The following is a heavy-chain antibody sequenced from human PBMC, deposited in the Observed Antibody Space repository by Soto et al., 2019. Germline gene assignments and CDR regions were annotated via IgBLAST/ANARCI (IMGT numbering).Heavy chain of an antibody. CDR3: ASPLGWPVTPFDH. Sequence: EVQLLESGGGLVQPGGSLRLSCAASGFTFSSFGMSWVRQTPGKGLEWVSAISGFGDDTYYADSVKGRFTISRDNSKNTLYLQMNSLRAEDTAGYYCASPLGWPVTPFDHWGQGTLVTVSS. CDR2: ISGFGDDT. V-gene: IGHV3-23*01. D-gene: IGHD4-17*01. CDR1: GFTFSSFG. J-gene: IGHJ4*02.